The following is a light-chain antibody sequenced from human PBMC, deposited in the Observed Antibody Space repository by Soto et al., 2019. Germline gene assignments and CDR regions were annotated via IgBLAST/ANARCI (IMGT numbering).Light chain of an antibody. J-gene: IGKJ5*01. CDR1: QTINSN. CDR3: QQYNKWPIT. Sequence: EVVLTHSVSTQTVSPHLIAPLSCRPSQTINSNLAWYQQTPGQAPSLLIYGASTRATDIPARFSGSGSGTEFTLTISSLQSEDFAVYYCQQYNKWPITFGQGTRLEIK. V-gene: IGKV3-15*01. CDR2: GAS.